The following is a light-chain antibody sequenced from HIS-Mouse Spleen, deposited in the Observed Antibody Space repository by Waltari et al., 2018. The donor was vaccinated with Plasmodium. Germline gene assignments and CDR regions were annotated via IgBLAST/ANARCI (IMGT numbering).Light chain of an antibody. CDR1: SRDVGGYNY. J-gene: IGLJ3*02. CDR3: CSYAGSYTWV. V-gene: IGLV2-11*01. CDR2: DVS. Sequence: QSALTQPRSVSGSPGQSVPISCPGTSRDVGGYNYVSWYQQHPGKAPKLMIYDVSKRPSGVPDRFSGSKSGNTASLTISGLQAEDEADYYCCSYAGSYTWVFGGGTKLTVL.